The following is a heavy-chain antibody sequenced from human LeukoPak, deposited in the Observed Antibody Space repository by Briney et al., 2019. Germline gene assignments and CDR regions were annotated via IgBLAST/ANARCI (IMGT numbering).Heavy chain of an antibody. D-gene: IGHD3-10*01. J-gene: IGHJ4*02. CDR2: IYSGGST. CDR3: ARVGSGSYFDY. V-gene: IGHV3-53*01. Sequence: GGSLRLSCAASGFTFSSYGMHWVRQAPGKGREWVSVIYSGGSTYYADSVKGRFTISRDNSKNTLYLQMNSLRAEDTAVYYCARVGSGSYFDYWGQGTLVTVSS. CDR1: GFTFSSYG.